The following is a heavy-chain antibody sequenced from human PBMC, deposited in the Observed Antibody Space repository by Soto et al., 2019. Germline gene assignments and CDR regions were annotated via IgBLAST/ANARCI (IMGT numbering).Heavy chain of an antibody. Sequence: QVTLKESGPTLVRPTQTLTLTCTFSGFSLSTDGLGVSWVRQPPEKALEWLALIYWHDEKHYSPSLQSRLTITKDTSKNQVVLTMTNMDPVDTATYYCVHRPGYYDTNPYIWGQGILITVSS. J-gene: IGHJ4*02. CDR3: VHRPGYYDTNPYI. D-gene: IGHD3-22*01. CDR2: IYWHDEK. CDR1: GFSLSTDGLG. V-gene: IGHV2-5*01.